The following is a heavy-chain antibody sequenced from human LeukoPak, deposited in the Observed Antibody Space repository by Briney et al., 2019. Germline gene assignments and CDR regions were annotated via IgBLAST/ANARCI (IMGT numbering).Heavy chain of an antibody. CDR1: GGSISSGGYY. Sequence: TLSLTCTVSGGSISSGGYYWSWIRQHPGEGLEWIGYIYYSGSTYYNPSLKSRVTISVDTSKNQFSLKLSSVTAADTAVYYCARESVVTAPSGFDYWGQGTLVTVSS. V-gene: IGHV4-31*03. CDR3: ARESVVTAPSGFDY. D-gene: IGHD2-21*02. CDR2: IYYSGST. J-gene: IGHJ4*02.